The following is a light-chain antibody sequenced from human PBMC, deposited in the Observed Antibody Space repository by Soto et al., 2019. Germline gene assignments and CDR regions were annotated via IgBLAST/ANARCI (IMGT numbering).Light chain of an antibody. CDR3: QQYGSSPWT. Sequence: PGERATLSCRASQRVRTDYLVWFQQKPGRAPRLLIYGASTRATGIPDRFSGSGSGTDFTLTISRLEPEDFAVYYCQQYGSSPWTFGQGTKVEVK. V-gene: IGKV3-20*01. CDR2: GAS. J-gene: IGKJ1*01. CDR1: QRVRTDY.